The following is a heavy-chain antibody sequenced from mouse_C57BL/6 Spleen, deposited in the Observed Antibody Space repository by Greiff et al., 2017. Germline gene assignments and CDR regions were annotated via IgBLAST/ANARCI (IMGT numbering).Heavy chain of an antibody. CDR2: INPGSGGT. D-gene: IGHD4-1*01. CDR3: ARSQLTGTWFAY. Sequence: QVQLKQSGAELVRPGTSVKVSCKASGYAFTNYLIEWVKQRPGQGLEWIGVINPGSGGTNYNEKFKGKATLTADKSSSTAYMQLSSLTSEDSAVYFCARSQLTGTWFAYWGQGTLVTVSA. J-gene: IGHJ3*01. V-gene: IGHV1-54*01. CDR1: GYAFTNYL.